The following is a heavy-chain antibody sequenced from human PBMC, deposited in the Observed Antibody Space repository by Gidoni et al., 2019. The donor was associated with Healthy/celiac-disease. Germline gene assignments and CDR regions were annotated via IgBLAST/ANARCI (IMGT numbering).Heavy chain of an antibody. CDR1: GGSISSSSYY. CDR2: IYYSGST. J-gene: IGHJ4*02. Sequence: QLQLQESGPGLVKPSETLSLTCTVSGGSISSSSYYWGWIRQPPGKGLEGIGSIYYSGSTYYNPSLKSRVTISEDTSKNQFSLKLSSVTTADTAVYYCARVDYGLFDYWGQGTLVTVSS. CDR3: ARVDYGLFDY. V-gene: IGHV4-39*01. D-gene: IGHD4-17*01.